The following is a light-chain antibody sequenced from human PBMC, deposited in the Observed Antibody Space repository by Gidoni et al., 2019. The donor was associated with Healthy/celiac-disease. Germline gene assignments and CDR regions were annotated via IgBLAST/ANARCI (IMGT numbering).Light chain of an antibody. J-gene: IGKJ1*01. V-gene: IGKV3-11*01. CDR1: QSVSSY. Sequence: EIVLTQSPATLSLSPGERATLSCRASQSVSSYLAWYQQKPGQAPRLLIYDASNRATGIPARCSGSGSGTDFTLTISSLEPEDFAVYYCQKRSNWPPWTFGQGTKVEIK. CDR2: DAS. CDR3: QKRSNWPPWT.